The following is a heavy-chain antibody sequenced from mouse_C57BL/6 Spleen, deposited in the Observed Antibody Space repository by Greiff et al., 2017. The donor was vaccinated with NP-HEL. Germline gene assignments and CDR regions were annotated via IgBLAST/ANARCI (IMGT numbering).Heavy chain of an antibody. Sequence: DVHLVESGGGLVKPGGSLKLSCAASGFTFSDYGMHWVRQAPEKGLEWVAYISSGSSTIYYADTVKGRFTISRDNAKNTLFLQMTSLRSEDTAMYYCASHYYGSSPYAMDYWGQGTSVTVSS. CDR1: GFTFSDYG. CDR2: ISSGSSTI. CDR3: ASHYYGSSPYAMDY. V-gene: IGHV5-17*01. J-gene: IGHJ4*01. D-gene: IGHD1-1*01.